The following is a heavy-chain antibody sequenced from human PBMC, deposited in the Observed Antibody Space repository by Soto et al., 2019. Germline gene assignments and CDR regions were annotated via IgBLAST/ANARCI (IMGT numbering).Heavy chain of an antibody. D-gene: IGHD3-22*01. CDR2: ISYDGSNK. CDR3: ARDTPGSGYPS. CDR1: VFTFSSYA. J-gene: IGHJ5*02. Sequence: LSVSCAASVFTFSSYAMHWVRQAPGKGLEWLAVISYDGSNKYYARSVKGRFTISRDNSENTLYLQMKSRRAEDTAVYYCARDTPGSGYPSWGQGTLVTVSS. V-gene: IGHV3-30-3*01.